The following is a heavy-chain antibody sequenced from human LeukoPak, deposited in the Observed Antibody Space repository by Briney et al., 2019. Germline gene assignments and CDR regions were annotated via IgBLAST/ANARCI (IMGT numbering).Heavy chain of an antibody. D-gene: IGHD3-3*02. CDR2: ISGSGSYI. J-gene: IGHJ4*02. CDR1: GFSFSTYT. CDR3: ASHFWNYYRIDY. Sequence: GGSLRLSCAASGFSFSTYTMNWARQALGEGLEWVSSISGSGSYIYYADSVKGRFTISRDNAKNSLYLQMNSLRAEDTAIYYCASHFWNYYRIDYWGQGILVTVSS. V-gene: IGHV3-21*01.